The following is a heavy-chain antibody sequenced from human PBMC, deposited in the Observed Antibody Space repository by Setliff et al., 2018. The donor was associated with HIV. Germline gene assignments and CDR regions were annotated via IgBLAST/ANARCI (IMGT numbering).Heavy chain of an antibody. CDR2: MNPNSGYT. V-gene: IGHV1-8*02. J-gene: IGHJ4*02. Sequence: ASVKVSCKASGYTFTNYDINWVRQATGQGLEWMGWMNPNSGYTGYAQKFQGRVTMTRNTSISTAYMELSSLGSEDTAVYYCARDDVFKSSSFDYWGQGTLVTVSS. D-gene: IGHD6-13*01. CDR1: GYTFTNYD. CDR3: ARDDVFKSSSFDY.